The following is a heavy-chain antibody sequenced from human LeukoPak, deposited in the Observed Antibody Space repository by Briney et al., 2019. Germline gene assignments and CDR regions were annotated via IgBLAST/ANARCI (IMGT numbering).Heavy chain of an antibody. CDR2: IRFDGSNK. CDR1: GFTFSSYG. V-gene: IGHV3-30*02. J-gene: IGHJ4*02. CDR3: ARYTSNVVGKRHYFDY. D-gene: IGHD1-26*01. Sequence: GGSLRLSCAASGFTFSSYGMHWVRQAPGKGLEWVSFIRFDGSNKYYADSVKGRFTISRDNSKNTLYLQMKSLRAEDTAVYYCARYTSNVVGKRHYFDYWGQGTLVTVSS.